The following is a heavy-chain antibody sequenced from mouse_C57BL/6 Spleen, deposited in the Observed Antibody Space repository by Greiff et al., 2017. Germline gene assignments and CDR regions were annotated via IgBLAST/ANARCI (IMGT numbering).Heavy chain of an antibody. CDR2: IDPETGGT. V-gene: IGHV1-15*01. Sequence: VKLQESGAELVRPGASVTLSCKASGYTFTDYEMHWVKQTPVHGLEWIGAIDPETGGTAYNQKFKGKAILTADKSSSTAYMELRSLTSEDSAVYYCNTGDYWGQGTTLTVSS. J-gene: IGHJ2*01. CDR1: GYTFTDYE. CDR3: NTGDY.